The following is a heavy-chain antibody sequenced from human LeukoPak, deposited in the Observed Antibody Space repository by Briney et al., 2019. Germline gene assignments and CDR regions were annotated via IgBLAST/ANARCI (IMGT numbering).Heavy chain of an antibody. V-gene: IGHV3-48*03. Sequence: GGSLRLSCAASGFTFSSYEMNWVRQAPGKGLEWVSYISSSGSTIYYADSVKGRFTISRDNAKNTLYLQMNSLRAEDTAVYYCALAYDSSGYSLGGFDYWGQGTLVTVSS. CDR2: ISSSGSTI. CDR1: GFTFSSYE. J-gene: IGHJ4*02. D-gene: IGHD3-22*01. CDR3: ALAYDSSGYSLGGFDY.